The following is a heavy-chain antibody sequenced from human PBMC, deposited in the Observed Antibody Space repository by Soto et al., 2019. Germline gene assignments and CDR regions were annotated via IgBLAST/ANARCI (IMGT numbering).Heavy chain of an antibody. CDR2: IWYDGGNK. CDR3: ARIDCTGGSCRPYAYYGLDV. CDR1: GFTFNTYG. J-gene: IGHJ6*02. D-gene: IGHD2-15*01. V-gene: IGHV3-33*01. Sequence: PGGSLRLSCAASGFTFNTYGMHWVRQAPGKGLEWVAVIWYDGGNKYYADSAKGRFTVSRDNSRNTLYLQMNSLRVEDTAVYYCARIDCTGGSCRPYAYYGLDVWGQGTTVTVSS.